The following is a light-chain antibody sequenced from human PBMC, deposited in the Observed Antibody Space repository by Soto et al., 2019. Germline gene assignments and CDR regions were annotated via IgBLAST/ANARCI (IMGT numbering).Light chain of an antibody. CDR3: QQRSDWPLT. V-gene: IGKV3-11*01. J-gene: IGKJ4*01. CDR1: ESVSTN. Sequence: VMTQSPATLSLAPGEIVTLSCRASESVSTNLAWYQQKAGQAPRLLIYDASNRATGIPARFSGSGSGTDFTLTISSLEPEDFAVYYCQQRSDWPLTFGGGTKVDIK. CDR2: DAS.